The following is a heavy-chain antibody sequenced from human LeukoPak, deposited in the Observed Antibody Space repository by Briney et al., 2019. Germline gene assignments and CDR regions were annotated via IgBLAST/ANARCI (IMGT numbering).Heavy chain of an antibody. CDR2: IRSKAYGGTA. Sequence: TGGSLRLSCTASGFTFGDHSVSWFRQAPGKGLEWVGFIRSKAYGGTAEYAASVKGRFTISRDDSKSVAYLQMDSLKTEDTAVYYCTRQKRYFDWFQADYWGQGILVTVSS. V-gene: IGHV3-49*03. CDR1: GFTFGDHS. D-gene: IGHD3-9*01. J-gene: IGHJ4*02. CDR3: TRQKRYFDWFQADY.